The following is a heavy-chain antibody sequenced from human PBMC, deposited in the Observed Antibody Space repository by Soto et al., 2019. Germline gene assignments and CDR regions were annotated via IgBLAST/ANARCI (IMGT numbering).Heavy chain of an antibody. CDR1: GGSISSGDYY. D-gene: IGHD3-22*01. V-gene: IGHV4-30-4*01. J-gene: IGHJ6*02. Sequence: QVQLQESGPGLVKPSQTLSLTCTVSGGSISSGDYYWSWIRQPPGKGLEWIGYIYYSGSTYYNPSLKSRVTISVDTSTNQFSLKLSSVTAADTAVYYCARGSSSSGYSFYYYYGMDVWGQGTTVTVSS. CDR3: ARGSSSSGYSFYYYYGMDV. CDR2: IYYSGST.